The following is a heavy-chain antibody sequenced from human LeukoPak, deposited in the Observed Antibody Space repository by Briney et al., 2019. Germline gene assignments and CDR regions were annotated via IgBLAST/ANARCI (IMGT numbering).Heavy chain of an antibody. CDR1: GFTFSNYA. D-gene: IGHD2-15*01. Sequence: GGSLRLSCAASGFTFSNYAMSWVRQAPGKGLEWVSGVSGCGGGTYYADSVKGRFAISRDNSKNTLSLQMNSLRAEDTAAYYCARSGGTYYFDCWGQGTLVTVSS. V-gene: IGHV3-23*01. CDR2: VSGCGGGT. J-gene: IGHJ4*02. CDR3: ARSGGTYYFDC.